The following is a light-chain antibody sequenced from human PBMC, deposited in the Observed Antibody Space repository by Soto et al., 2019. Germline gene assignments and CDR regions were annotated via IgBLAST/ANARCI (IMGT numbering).Light chain of an antibody. CDR2: GAS. V-gene: IGKV3-20*01. J-gene: IGKJ1*01. Sequence: EIVLTQSPGTLSLSPGERVTLSCRTSQSVSNNYLAWYQQKPGQAPRLLIYGASSRATGIPDRFSGSGSGTDFTLSISRLEPEDFAVYYCQQYSSLWTFGQGTKVEIK. CDR3: QQYSSLWT. CDR1: QSVSNNY.